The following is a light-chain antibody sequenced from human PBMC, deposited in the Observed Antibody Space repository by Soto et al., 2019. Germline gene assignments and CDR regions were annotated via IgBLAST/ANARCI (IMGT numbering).Light chain of an antibody. J-gene: IGKJ1*01. CDR3: QQRSNRPSWT. CDR1: QSVSSY. CDR2: DAS. Sequence: EIVLTQSPATLSLSPGERATLSCRASQSVSSYLAWYQQKPGQAPRLLIYDASNRATGIPARFSGSGSGTDFTLTISSLQTAHVAVYPCQQRSNRPSWTFGQGTKVEIK. V-gene: IGKV3-11*01.